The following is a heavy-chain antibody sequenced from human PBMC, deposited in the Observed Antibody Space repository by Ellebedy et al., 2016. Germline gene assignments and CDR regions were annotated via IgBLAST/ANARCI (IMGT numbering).Heavy chain of an antibody. D-gene: IGHD3-3*01. CDR3: ARVFGRYSFDGSAFWNFDD. CDR1: GYTFSNYG. J-gene: IGHJ4*02. V-gene: IGHV1-18*01. CDR2: ISTYNGET. Sequence: ASVKVSXXASGYTFSNYGFTWVRQAPGQGLEWMGWISTYNGETNYAQKLQGRVTMTTDTSSSTAYMELRSLRSDDTAVYYCARVFGRYSFDGSAFWNFDDWGQGTLVTVSS.